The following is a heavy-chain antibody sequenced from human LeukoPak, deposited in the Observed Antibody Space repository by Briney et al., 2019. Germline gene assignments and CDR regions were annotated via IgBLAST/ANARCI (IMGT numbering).Heavy chain of an antibody. J-gene: IGHJ4*02. V-gene: IGHV3-7*01. CDR3: ARDHGSGSYFFDY. Sequence: PGGSLRLSCVASGFTFSTYWMTWVRQAPGKGLEWVANIKQDGSDKYYVDSVKGRFTISRDNSKLYLQMNSLRAEDTAVYFCARDHGSGSYFFDYWGQGTQVTVSA. CDR1: GFTFSTYW. D-gene: IGHD3-10*01. CDR2: IKQDGSDK.